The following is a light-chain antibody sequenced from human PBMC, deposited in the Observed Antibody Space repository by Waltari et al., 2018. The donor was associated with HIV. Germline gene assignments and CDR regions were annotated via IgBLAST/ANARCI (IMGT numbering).Light chain of an antibody. CDR1: NRDIGGYNY. CDR3: SSYTTTSTIL. J-gene: IGLJ3*02. CDR2: EVT. Sequence: QSALTQPASVSGSPGQSLTISCTGTNRDIGGYNYVSWYHQHPGWSPKLLIYEVTTRPSGISYRVSGSKSGNTASMTISGLQAEDEADYYCSSYTTTSTILFGGGTKVTVL. V-gene: IGLV2-14*01.